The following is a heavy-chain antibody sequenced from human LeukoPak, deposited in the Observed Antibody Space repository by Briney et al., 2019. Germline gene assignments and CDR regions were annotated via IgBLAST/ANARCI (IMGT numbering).Heavy chain of an antibody. Sequence: SVKVSCKASGYTFTSYGISWVRQAPGQGLEWMGRIIPILGIANYAQKFQGRVTITADKSTSTAYMELSSLRSEDTAVYYCARERVVVVAATPPPYYYGMDVWGQGTTVTVSS. CDR3: ARERVVVVAATPPPYYYGMDV. D-gene: IGHD2-15*01. CDR2: IIPILGIA. J-gene: IGHJ6*02. CDR1: GYTFTSYG. V-gene: IGHV1-69*04.